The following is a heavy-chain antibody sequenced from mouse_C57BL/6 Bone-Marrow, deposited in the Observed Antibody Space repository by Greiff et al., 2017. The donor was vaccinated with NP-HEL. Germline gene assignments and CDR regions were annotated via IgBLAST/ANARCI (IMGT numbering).Heavy chain of an antibody. D-gene: IGHD2-13*01. CDR1: GFTFSDYG. J-gene: IGHJ3*01. CDR2: ISSGSSTI. V-gene: IGHV5-17*01. Sequence: EVHLVESGGGLVKPGGSLKLSCAASGFTFSDYGMHWVRQAPEKGLEWVAYISSGSSTIYYADTVKGRFTISRDNAKNTLFLQMTSLRSEDTAMYYCARPGYDDSTWFAYWGQGTLVTVSA. CDR3: ARPGYDDSTWFAY.